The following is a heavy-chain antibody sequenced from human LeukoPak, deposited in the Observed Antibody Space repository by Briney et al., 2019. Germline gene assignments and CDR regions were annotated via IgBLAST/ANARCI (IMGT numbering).Heavy chain of an antibody. J-gene: IGHJ4*02. CDR3: ARKMATTDDY. Sequence: GGSLGLSCAASGFTVSSNYMSWVRQAPGKGLEWVSVISGGGTTYYADSVKGRFTISRDNSKNTLYLQMNSLRAEDTAMYYCARKMATTDDYWGQGTLVTVSS. V-gene: IGHV3-53*01. D-gene: IGHD5-24*01. CDR2: ISGGGTT. CDR1: GFTVSSNY.